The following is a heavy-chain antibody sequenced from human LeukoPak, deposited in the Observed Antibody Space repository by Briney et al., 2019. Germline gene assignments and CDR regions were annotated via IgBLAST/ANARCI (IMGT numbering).Heavy chain of an antibody. V-gene: IGHV3-53*01. J-gene: IGHJ4*02. D-gene: IGHD3-16*01. CDR3: ARDRGGNGSFDY. Sequence: GGSLRLSCAASGFTFSSYSMSWVRQAPGKGLEWVSVIYSGGSTSYADSVKGRFTISRDNSKNTLYLQMNSLRAEDTAVYYCARDRGGNGSFDYWGQGTLVTVSS. CDR1: GFTFSSYS. CDR2: IYSGGST.